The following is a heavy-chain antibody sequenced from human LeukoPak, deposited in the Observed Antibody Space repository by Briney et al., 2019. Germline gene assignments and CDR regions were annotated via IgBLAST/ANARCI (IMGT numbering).Heavy chain of an antibody. CDR1: GFTFSSYG. CDR3: AKARGDGYYYYYMDV. D-gene: IGHD3-10*01. CDR2: ISGSGGST. Sequence: GGPLRLSCAASGFTFSSYGMSWVRQAPGKGLEWVSAISGSGGSTYYADSVKGRFTISRDNSKNTLYRQMNSLRAEDTAVYYCAKARGDGYYYYYMDVWGKGTTVTVSS. J-gene: IGHJ6*03. V-gene: IGHV3-23*01.